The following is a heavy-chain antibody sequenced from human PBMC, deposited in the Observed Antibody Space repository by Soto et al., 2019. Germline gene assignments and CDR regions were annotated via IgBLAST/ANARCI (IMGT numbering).Heavy chain of an antibody. J-gene: IGHJ4*02. Sequence: ETLSLTCAVYGGSFSGYYWSWIRQPPGKGLEWIGEINHSGSTNYNPSLKSRVTISVDTSKNQFSLKLSSVTAADTAVYYCARGRLLLWFGELFARDYFDYWGQGTLVTVSS. CDR3: ARGRLLLWFGELFARDYFDY. CDR1: GGSFSGYY. V-gene: IGHV4-34*01. CDR2: INHSGST. D-gene: IGHD3-10*01.